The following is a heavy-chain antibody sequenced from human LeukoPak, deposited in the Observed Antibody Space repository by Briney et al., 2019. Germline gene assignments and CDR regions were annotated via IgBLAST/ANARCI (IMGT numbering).Heavy chain of an antibody. CDR3: AKAPRYNWNSGLGY. CDR1: GFTFSSYA. D-gene: IGHD1-20*01. Sequence: GESLRLSCAASGFTFSSYAMSWVRQAPGKGLEWVSVISGSGVSTYYADSVKGRFTISRDNSKNTLYLQMNSLRAEDTAVYYCAKAPRYNWNSGLGYWGQGTLVTVSS. V-gene: IGHV3-23*01. CDR2: ISGSGVST. J-gene: IGHJ4*02.